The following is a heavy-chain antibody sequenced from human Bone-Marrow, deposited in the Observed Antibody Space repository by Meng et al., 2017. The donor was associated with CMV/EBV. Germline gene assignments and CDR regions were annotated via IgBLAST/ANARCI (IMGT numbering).Heavy chain of an antibody. CDR3: ARGLRIVGATDIDY. CDR2: ISSSSSTI. CDR1: GFTFSSYG. Sequence: GGSLRLSCAASGFTFSSYGMKWVRQAPGKGLEWVSYISSSSSTIYYADSVKGRFTISRDNAKNSVYLQMNSLRAENTAVYYCARGLRIVGATDIDYWGQGTLVTVSS. V-gene: IGHV3-48*04. J-gene: IGHJ4*02. D-gene: IGHD1-26*01.